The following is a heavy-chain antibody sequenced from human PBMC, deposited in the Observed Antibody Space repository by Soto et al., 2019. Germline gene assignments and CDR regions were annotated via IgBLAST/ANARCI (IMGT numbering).Heavy chain of an antibody. J-gene: IGHJ5*02. Sequence: QVHLQQWGAGLLKPSETLSLTCAVYGGSFSDTYWNWFRQPPGKGLEWIGEINHNTNTIYNPSLPIRFTIQVNTPKNHFSLRLPSVPAPNPAWYSWARAVRLFRGIFAPGGQGPLVTV. CDR1: GGSFSDTY. V-gene: IGHV4-34*01. D-gene: IGHD2-15*01. CDR2: INHNTNT. CDR3: ARAVRLFRGIFAP.